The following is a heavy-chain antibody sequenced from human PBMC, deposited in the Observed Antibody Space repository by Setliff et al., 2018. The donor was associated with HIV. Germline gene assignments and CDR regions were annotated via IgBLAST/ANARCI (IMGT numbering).Heavy chain of an antibody. Sequence: PSETLSLTCAVYGGSFSGYYWSWIRQPPGKGLEWIGEINHSGSTNYNPSLKSRVTISVDTSKNQFSLKLNSVTAADMATYYCAREGGGYSGTYFNFPFDSWGQGTLVTVSS. CDR1: GGSFSGYY. J-gene: IGHJ4*02. V-gene: IGHV4-34*01. D-gene: IGHD1-26*01. CDR2: INHSGST. CDR3: AREGGGYSGTYFNFPFDS.